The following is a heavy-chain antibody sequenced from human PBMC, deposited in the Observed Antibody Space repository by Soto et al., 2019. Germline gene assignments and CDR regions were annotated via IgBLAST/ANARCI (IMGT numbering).Heavy chain of an antibody. CDR3: ARDSGGTTVAFGMDV. CDR2: IIPIYGTA. Sequence: QVQLVQSGAEVKKPGSSVKVSCKASGGTFSSYAISWVRQAPGQGLEWMGGIIPIYGTANYAQKFQGRVTMTADESTSTAYMELSSLRSEDTAVYYGARDSGGTTVAFGMDVWGQGTTVTGAS. J-gene: IGHJ6*02. CDR1: GGTFSSYA. D-gene: IGHD4-17*01. V-gene: IGHV1-69*01.